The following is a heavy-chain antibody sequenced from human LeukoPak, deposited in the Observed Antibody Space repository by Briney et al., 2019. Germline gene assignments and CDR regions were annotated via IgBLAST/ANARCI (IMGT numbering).Heavy chain of an antibody. D-gene: IGHD1-26*01. J-gene: IGHJ4*02. CDR1: GGSISGTNW. Sequence: PSETLSLTCGVSGGSISGTNWWSWVRQPPGQGLEWFGEISLAGQTNYNPSLNGRVTMSLDKSSNQFSLHLTSVTAADTATYFCSRESGPFCPFGYWGQGTLVIVSS. CDR3: SRESGPFCPFGY. CDR2: ISLAGQT. V-gene: IGHV4/OR15-8*02.